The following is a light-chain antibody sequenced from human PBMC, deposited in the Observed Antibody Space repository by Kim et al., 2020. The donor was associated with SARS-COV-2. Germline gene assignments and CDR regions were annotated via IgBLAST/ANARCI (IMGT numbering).Light chain of an antibody. CDR1: RSITSNY. CDR3: QQYNNSPIT. CDR2: GAS. V-gene: IGKV3-20*01. Sequence: EIVLTQSPGTLSLSPGERATLSCRASRSITSNYLAWYQQKPGQAPRLLIYGASTRATGIPDKFSGSGSGTDFTLTISRLEPEDFAVYYCQQYNNSPITFGQGTRLEIK. J-gene: IGKJ5*01.